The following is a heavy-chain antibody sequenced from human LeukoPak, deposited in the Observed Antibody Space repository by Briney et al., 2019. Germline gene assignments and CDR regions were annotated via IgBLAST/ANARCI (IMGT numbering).Heavy chain of an antibody. J-gene: IGHJ3*02. D-gene: IGHD3-22*01. CDR3: ARAEGGFTMIVDDAFDI. CDR2: IIPIFGTA. V-gene: IGHV1-69*13. Sequence: ASVKVSCKASGGTFSSYAISWVRQAPGQGLQWMGGIIPIFGTANYAQKFQGRVTITADESTSTAYMELSSLRSEDTAVYYCARAEGGFTMIVDDAFDIWGQGTMVTVSS. CDR1: GGTFSSYA.